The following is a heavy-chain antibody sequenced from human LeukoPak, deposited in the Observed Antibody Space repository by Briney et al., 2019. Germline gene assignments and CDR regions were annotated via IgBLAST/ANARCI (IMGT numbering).Heavy chain of an antibody. CDR2: SYSGGNA. Sequence: SETLSLTCTVSGASTSAYYWSWIRQPPGKGLEWIGYSYSGGNANYNPSLKSRVTVSIDTSENQFSLRLTSVTAADTAIYFCAHSKRGGGYYINAFAVWGQGALVTISS. CDR1: GASTSAYY. V-gene: IGHV4-59*01. D-gene: IGHD1-26*01. J-gene: IGHJ3*01. CDR3: AHSKRGGGYYINAFAV.